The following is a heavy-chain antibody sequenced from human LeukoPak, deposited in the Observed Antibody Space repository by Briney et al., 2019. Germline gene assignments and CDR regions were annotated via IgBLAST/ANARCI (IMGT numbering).Heavy chain of an antibody. CDR2: INSDSGFT. CDR3: ARNFDMKGFDP. J-gene: IGHJ5*02. CDR1: GYIFTSYG. V-gene: IGHV1-2*02. D-gene: IGHD3-9*01. Sequence: GASVKVSCKASGYIFTSYGVNWVRQAPGQGLEWMGWINSDSGFTKYAQKFQGRVTMTRDTSITTVYMDLTRLTSDDTAVYYCARNFDMKGFDPWGQGTLVTVSS.